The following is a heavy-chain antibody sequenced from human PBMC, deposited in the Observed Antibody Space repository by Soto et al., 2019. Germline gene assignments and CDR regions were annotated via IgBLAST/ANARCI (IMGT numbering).Heavy chain of an antibody. CDR1: GFSLSTSGVG. CDR3: AHRSYLDCFDP. J-gene: IGHJ5*02. Sequence: SGPTLVNPTQTLTLTCTFSGFSLSTSGVGVGWIRQPPGKALEWLALIYWNDDKRCSPSLKSRLTITKDTSKNQVVLTMTNMDNVDTNTYYCAHRSYLDCFDPSGRGTLLTVSS. V-gene: IGHV2-5*01. CDR2: IYWNDDK. D-gene: IGHD2-21*01.